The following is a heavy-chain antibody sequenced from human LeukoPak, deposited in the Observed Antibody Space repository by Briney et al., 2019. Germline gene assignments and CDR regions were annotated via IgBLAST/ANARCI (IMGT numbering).Heavy chain of an antibody. CDR3: ARGGSGYDSFYYYGMDV. CDR2: IYDGGST. Sequence: SETLSLTCTVSGGSISSYYWSWIRQPPGKGLEWIGYIYDGGSTNYNPSLKSRVTISVDTSKNQFSLKLSSVTAADTAVYYCARGGSGYDSFYYYGMDVWGQGTTVTVSS. D-gene: IGHD5-12*01. J-gene: IGHJ6*02. CDR1: GGSISSYY. V-gene: IGHV4-59*01.